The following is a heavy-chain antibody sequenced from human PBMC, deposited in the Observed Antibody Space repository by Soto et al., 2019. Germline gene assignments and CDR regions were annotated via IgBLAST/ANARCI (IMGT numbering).Heavy chain of an antibody. CDR1: GFTFDDYA. Sequence: GGSLRLSCAASGFTFDDYAMHWVRQAPGKGLEWVSGISWNSGSIGYADSVKGRFTISRDNAKNSLYLQMNSLRAEDTALYYCAKDISGYSSGSNAFDIWGQGTMVTVSS. CDR2: ISWNSGSI. D-gene: IGHD6-19*01. CDR3: AKDISGYSSGSNAFDI. V-gene: IGHV3-9*01. J-gene: IGHJ3*02.